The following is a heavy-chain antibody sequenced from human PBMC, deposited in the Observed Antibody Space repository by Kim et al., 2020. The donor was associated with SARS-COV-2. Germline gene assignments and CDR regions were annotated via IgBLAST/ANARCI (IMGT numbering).Heavy chain of an antibody. J-gene: IGHJ6*02. CDR3: VKDVLAGGADV. Sequence: IGYADSVEGRFIISRDKANNSLYLQMNSLRPEVTAFYYCVKDVLAGGADVWGQGTAVIVSS. CDR2: I. V-gene: IGHV3-9*01. D-gene: IGHD3-3*02.